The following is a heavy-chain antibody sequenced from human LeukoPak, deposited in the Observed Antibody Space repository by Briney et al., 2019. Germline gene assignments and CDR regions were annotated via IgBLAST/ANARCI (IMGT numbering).Heavy chain of an antibody. J-gene: IGHJ4*02. CDR3: ARDHSPRLDYYDSSSSPAY. V-gene: IGHV3-21*01. CDR1: GFTFSSYS. D-gene: IGHD3-22*01. Sequence: GGSLRLSCAASGFTFSSYSMNWVRQAPGKGLEWVSSISSSSSYIYYADSVKGRFTISRDNAKNSLYLQMNSRRAEDTAVYYCARDHSPRLDYYDSSSSPAYWGQGTLVTVSS. CDR2: ISSSSSYI.